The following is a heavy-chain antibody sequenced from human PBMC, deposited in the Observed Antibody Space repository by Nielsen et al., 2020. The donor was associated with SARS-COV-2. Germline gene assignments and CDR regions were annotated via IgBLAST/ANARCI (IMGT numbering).Heavy chain of an antibody. CDR3: ATSPPQVVGGWFDP. Sequence: ASVKVSCKASGYTFTGYYMHWVRQAPGQGLEWMGRINPNSGGTNYAQKFQGRVTMTRDTSISTAYMELRSLRSDDTAVYYCATSPPQVVGGWFDPWGQGTLVTVSS. D-gene: IGHD3-16*01. V-gene: IGHV1-2*06. J-gene: IGHJ5*02. CDR2: INPNSGGT. CDR1: GYTFTGYY.